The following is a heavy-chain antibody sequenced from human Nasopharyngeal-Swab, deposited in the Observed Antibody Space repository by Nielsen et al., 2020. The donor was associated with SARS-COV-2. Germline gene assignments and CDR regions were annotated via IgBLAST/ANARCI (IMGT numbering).Heavy chain of an antibody. CDR3: ARDRTPTFGMGYYYYGMDV. Sequence: WIRQPPGKGLEWVAVISYDGSNKYYADSVKGRFTISRDNSKNTLYLQMNSLRAEDTAVYYCARDRTPTFGMGYYYYGMDVWGQGTTVTVSS. D-gene: IGHD3-16*01. CDR2: ISYDGSNK. J-gene: IGHJ6*02. V-gene: IGHV3-30-3*01.